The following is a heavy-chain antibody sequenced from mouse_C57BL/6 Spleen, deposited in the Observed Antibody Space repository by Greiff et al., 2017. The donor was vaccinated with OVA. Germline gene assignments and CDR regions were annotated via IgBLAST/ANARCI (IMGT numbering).Heavy chain of an antibody. CDR2: IDPSDSYT. D-gene: IGHD2-5*01. J-gene: IGHJ4*01. Sequence: QVQLQQSGAELVMPGASVKLSCKASGYTFTSYWMHWVKQRPGQGLEWIGEIDPSDSYTNYNQKFKGKSTLTVDKSSSTAYMQLSSLTSEDSAVYYCARFAYYSKGALGDYWGQGTSVTVSS. CDR1: GYTFTSYW. CDR3: ARFAYYSKGALGDY. V-gene: IGHV1-69*01.